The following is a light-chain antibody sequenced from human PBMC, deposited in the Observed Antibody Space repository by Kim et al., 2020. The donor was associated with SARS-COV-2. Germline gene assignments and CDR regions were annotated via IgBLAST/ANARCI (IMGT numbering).Light chain of an antibody. V-gene: IGKV1-39*01. CDR1: QSITTY. CDR2: GAS. Sequence: ASVGDRVTITCRASQSITTYLNWYHQRPGKAPRLLIYGASTLQSGVPSRFSGSGSGTDFTLIISSLQPEDFATYYCQQGYSSPLTFGGGTKVDIK. J-gene: IGKJ4*01. CDR3: QQGYSSPLT.